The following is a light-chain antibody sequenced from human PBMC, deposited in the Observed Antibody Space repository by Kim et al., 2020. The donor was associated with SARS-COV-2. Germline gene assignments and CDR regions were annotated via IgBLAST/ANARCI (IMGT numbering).Light chain of an antibody. CDR3: AAWDDSLRVWV. CDR2: RNN. J-gene: IGLJ3*02. CDR1: SPNIGSNY. V-gene: IGLV1-47*01. Sequence: ELTQPPSASGTPGQRVTISCSGSSPNIGSNYVYWYQQLPGTAPKLLIYRNNQRPSGVPDRFSGSKSGTSASLAISGLRSEDEADYYCAAWDDSLRVWV.